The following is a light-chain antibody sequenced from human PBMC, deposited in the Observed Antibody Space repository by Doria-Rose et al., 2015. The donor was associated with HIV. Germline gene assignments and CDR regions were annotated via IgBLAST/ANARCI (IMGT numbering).Light chain of an antibody. CDR1: QSFSSTY. V-gene: IGKV3-20*01. J-gene: IGKJ1*01. CDR2: DGS. Sequence: TQSPGTLSLSPGERATLSCRASQSFSSTYLAWYQQKPGQAPSLLIYDGSTRATGIPDRFRASGSGTDFTFTINRLEPEDFALYYCHQYGTSWTFGQGTKVEI. CDR3: HQYGTSWT.